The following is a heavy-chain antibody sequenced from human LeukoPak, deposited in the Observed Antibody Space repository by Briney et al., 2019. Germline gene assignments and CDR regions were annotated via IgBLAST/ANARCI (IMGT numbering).Heavy chain of an antibody. CDR1: GFTFSSYS. V-gene: IGHV3-21*01. D-gene: IGHD5-12*01. Sequence: GGSLRLSCAASGFTFSSYSMNWVRQAPGKGLEWVSSISSSSSYIYYADSVKGRFTISRDNAKNSLYLQMNSLRAEDTAVYYCARETSRGYSGYDVDWGQGTLVTVSS. CDR2: ISSSSSYI. J-gene: IGHJ4*02. CDR3: ARETSRGYSGYDVD.